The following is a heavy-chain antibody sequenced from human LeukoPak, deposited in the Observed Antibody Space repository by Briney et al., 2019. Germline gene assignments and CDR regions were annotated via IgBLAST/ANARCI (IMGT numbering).Heavy chain of an antibody. CDR1: GYTFTSYD. CDR2: MNPNSGNT. CDR3: ARTGWGSDAFDI. D-gene: IGHD7-27*01. J-gene: IGHJ3*02. V-gene: IGHV1-8*01. Sequence: ASVKVSCKASGYTFTSYDINWVRQATGQGLEWMRWMNPNSGNTGYAQKFQGRVTMTRNTSISTAYVELSSLRSEDTAVYYCARTGWGSDAFDIWGQGTMVTVSS.